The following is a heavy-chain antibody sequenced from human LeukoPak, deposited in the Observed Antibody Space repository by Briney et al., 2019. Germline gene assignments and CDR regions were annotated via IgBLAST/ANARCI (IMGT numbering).Heavy chain of an antibody. CDR3: AGRGASGQRDFDY. D-gene: IGHD3-10*01. V-gene: IGHV4-38-2*02. J-gene: IGHJ4*02. CDR2: IYHSGSA. CDR1: GYSISSGYY. Sequence: SETLSLTCTVSGYSISSGYYWGWIRQPPGKGLEWIGSIYHSGSAYYNPSLNSRVIISRDTSKNHFSLKVPSVTAADTAVYYCAGRGASGQRDFDYWGQGTLVTVSS.